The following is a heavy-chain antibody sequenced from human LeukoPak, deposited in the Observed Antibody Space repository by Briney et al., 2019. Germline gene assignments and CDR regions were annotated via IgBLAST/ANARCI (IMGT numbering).Heavy chain of an antibody. J-gene: IGHJ4*02. CDR2: IYYSGST. Sequence: SETLSLTCTVSGGSISSYYWSWIRQPPGKGLEWIGYIYYSGSTNYNPSLKSRVTISVDTSKNQFPLKLSSVTAADTAVYYCARAPAAPAAFDYWGQGTLVTVSS. D-gene: IGHD6-13*01. CDR3: ARAPAAPAAFDY. CDR1: GGSISSYY. V-gene: IGHV4-59*01.